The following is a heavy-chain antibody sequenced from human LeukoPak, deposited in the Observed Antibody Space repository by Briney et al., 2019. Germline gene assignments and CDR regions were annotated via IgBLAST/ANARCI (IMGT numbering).Heavy chain of an antibody. Sequence: GGSLRLSCAASGFTFSSYRMNWVRQAPGKGLEWVANIKQDGSEKDYVDSVKGRFTISRDNAKNSLYLQMNSLRAEDTAVYYCARLCGGDCYWVDYWGQGTLVTVSS. CDR3: ARLCGGDCYWVDY. J-gene: IGHJ4*02. CDR2: IKQDGSEK. V-gene: IGHV3-7*03. CDR1: GFTFSSYR. D-gene: IGHD2-21*02.